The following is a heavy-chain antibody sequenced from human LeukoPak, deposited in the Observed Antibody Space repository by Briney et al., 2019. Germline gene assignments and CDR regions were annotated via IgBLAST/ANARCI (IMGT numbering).Heavy chain of an antibody. CDR1: GYTFTSYG. Sequence: ASVKVSCKASGYTFTSYGISWVRQAPGQGLEWMGWISAYNGNTNYAQKHQGRVTMTTDTSTSTAYMELRSLRSDDTAVYYCARLGSTYYDFWSGYGYYYYYYMDVWGKGTTVTVSS. CDR3: ARLGSTYYDFWSGYGYYYYYYMDV. V-gene: IGHV1-18*01. J-gene: IGHJ6*03. CDR2: ISAYNGNT. D-gene: IGHD3-3*01.